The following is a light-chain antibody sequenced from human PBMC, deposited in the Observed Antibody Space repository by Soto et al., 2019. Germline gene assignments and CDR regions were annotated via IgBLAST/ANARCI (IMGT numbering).Light chain of an antibody. CDR2: AAS. V-gene: IGKV3-20*01. CDR1: QSVSSSY. Sequence: EIVLTQSPGTLSLSPGERATLSCRASQSVSSSYLALYQQKPGQAPRLLIYAASSRATGIPDRFSGSGSGTDFTLTISRLETEDFAVYYCQQYGSSGYTFGQGTKLEIK. CDR3: QQYGSSGYT. J-gene: IGKJ2*01.